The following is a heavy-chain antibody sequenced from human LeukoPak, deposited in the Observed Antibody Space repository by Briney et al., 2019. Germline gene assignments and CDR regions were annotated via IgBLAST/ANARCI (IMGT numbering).Heavy chain of an antibody. CDR1: GGSISSYY. J-gene: IGHJ4*02. Sequence: SETLSLTCTVSGGSISSYYWSWIRQPPGKGLEWIGYIYYSETTNYNPSLKSRVTISVDTSKNQFSLKLSSVTAADTAVYYCARGVYIAAAQYGYWGQGTLVTVSS. D-gene: IGHD6-13*01. V-gene: IGHV4-59*01. CDR2: IYYSETT. CDR3: ARGVYIAAAQYGY.